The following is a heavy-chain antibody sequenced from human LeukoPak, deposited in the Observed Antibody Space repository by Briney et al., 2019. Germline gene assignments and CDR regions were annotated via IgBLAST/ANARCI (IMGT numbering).Heavy chain of an antibody. CDR3: AREGKISRDYYYYMDV. Sequence: ASVKVSCKASGYTFTGYYMHWVRQAPGQGLEWMGWINPNSGGTNYAQKFQGRVTITADESTSTAYMELSSLRSEDTAVYYCAREGKISRDYYYYMDVWGKGTTVTIS. CDR1: GYTFTGYY. V-gene: IGHV1-2*02. CDR2: INPNSGGT. J-gene: IGHJ6*03. D-gene: IGHD2-15*01.